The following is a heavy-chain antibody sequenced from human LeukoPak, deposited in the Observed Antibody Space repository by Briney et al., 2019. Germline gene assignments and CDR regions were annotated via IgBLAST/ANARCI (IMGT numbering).Heavy chain of an antibody. Sequence: WETLSLTCAVYGGSFSGYYWSWIRQPPGKGLEWIGEINHSGSTNYNPSLKSRVTISVDTSKNQFSLKLSSVTAADTAVYYCARIAAAGTGGEFDPWGQGTLVTVSS. CDR3: ARIAAAGTGGEFDP. J-gene: IGHJ5*02. CDR2: INHSGST. CDR1: GGSFSGYY. V-gene: IGHV4-34*01. D-gene: IGHD6-13*01.